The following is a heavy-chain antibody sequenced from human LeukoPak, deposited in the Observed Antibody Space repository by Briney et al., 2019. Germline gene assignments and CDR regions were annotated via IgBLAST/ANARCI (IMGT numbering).Heavy chain of an antibody. CDR1: GGSISSYY. CDR3: AREASGSYDYYYYMDV. D-gene: IGHD1-26*01. CDR2: IYTSGST. V-gene: IGHV4-4*07. J-gene: IGHJ6*03. Sequence: PSETLSLTCTVSGGSISSYYWSWIRQPAGKGLEWIERIYTSGSTNYNPSLKSRVTMSVDTSKNQFSLKLSSVTAADTAVYYCAREASGSYDYYYYMDVWGKGTTVTVSS.